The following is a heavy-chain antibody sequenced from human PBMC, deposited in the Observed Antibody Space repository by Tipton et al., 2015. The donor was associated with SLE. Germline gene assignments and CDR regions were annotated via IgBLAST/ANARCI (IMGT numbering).Heavy chain of an antibody. D-gene: IGHD3-22*01. CDR1: GGSFSGYY. CDR2: INHSGST. CDR3: ARDGFDSSGEDAFDI. Sequence: TLSLTCAVYGGSFSGYYWSWIRQPPGKGLEWIGEINHSGSTNYNPSLKSRVTISVDTSKNQFSLKLSSVTAADTAVYYCARDGFDSSGEDAFDIWGQGTMVTVSS. J-gene: IGHJ3*02. V-gene: IGHV4-34*01.